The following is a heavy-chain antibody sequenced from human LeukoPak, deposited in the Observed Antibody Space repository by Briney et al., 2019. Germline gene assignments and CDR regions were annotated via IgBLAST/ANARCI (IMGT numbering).Heavy chain of an antibody. CDR2: INPNSGGT. CDR3: ARDDILTGAYYLDY. J-gene: IGHJ4*02. CDR1: RYTFTGYY. D-gene: IGHD3-9*01. Sequence: ASVKVSCKASRYTFTGYYMHWVRQAPGQGLEWMGWINPNSGGTNYAQKVQGRVTMTRDTSISTAYMELSRLRSDDTAVYYCARDDILTGAYYLDYWGQGTLVTVSS. V-gene: IGHV1-2*02.